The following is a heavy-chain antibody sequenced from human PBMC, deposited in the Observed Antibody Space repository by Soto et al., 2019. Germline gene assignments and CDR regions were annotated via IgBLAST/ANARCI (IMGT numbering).Heavy chain of an antibody. J-gene: IGHJ4*02. V-gene: IGHV3-21*06. CDR1: GVTFTRYS. Sequence: PGGSLTLSCAASGVTFTRYSMNWVRQAAGNGLEWVSSISSTTNYIYYGDSMKGRFTIYKDNAKNSLYLEMNSLRAEDTAVYCCARESEDLTSNFDYWGQGTLVTVSS. CDR2: ISSTTNYI. CDR3: ARESEDLTSNFDY.